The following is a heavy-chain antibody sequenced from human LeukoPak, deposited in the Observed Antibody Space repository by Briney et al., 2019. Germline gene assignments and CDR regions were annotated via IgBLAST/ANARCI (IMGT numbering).Heavy chain of an antibody. CDR1: GYTFTGYY. V-gene: IGHV1-2*02. Sequence: ASVKVSCRASGYTFTGYYMHWVRQAPGQGLEWMGWINPNSGGANYAQKFQGRVTMTRDTSISTAYMELSRLRSDDTAVYYCARGGLGYCSRTSCLNWDYWGQGTLVTVSS. D-gene: IGHD2-2*01. CDR3: ARGGLGYCSRTSCLNWDY. CDR2: INPNSGGA. J-gene: IGHJ4*02.